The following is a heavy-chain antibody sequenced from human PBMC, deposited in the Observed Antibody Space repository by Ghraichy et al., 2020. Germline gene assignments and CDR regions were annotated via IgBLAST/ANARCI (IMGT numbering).Heavy chain of an antibody. CDR3: ARDLTWDTGFDP. V-gene: IGHV3-48*03. Sequence: GGSLRLSCAASGLTFSGYEMNWVRQAPGKGLEWVSFISRSGSTRYYVDSVKGRFTISRDNAKNSLYLQMNSLRAEDTAVYYCARDLTWDTGFDPWGQGTLVTVSS. D-gene: IGHD1-26*01. CDR1: GLTFSGYE. CDR2: ISRSGSTR. J-gene: IGHJ5*02.